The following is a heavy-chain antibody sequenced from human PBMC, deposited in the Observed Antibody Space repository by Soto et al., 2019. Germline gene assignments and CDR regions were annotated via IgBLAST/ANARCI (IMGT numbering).Heavy chain of an antibody. CDR2: MSYDGSKI. J-gene: IGHJ6*02. V-gene: IGHV3-30*18. CDR1: GFAFDTYG. Sequence: GGSLRLSCEASGFAFDTYGMHWIRQGAGQGLEWVATMSYDGSKIYYRGSVRGRFSISRDDSKRTLYLQMNSLRAEDTAVYYCAKDRDPYYYYYLMDVWGQGTTVTVSS. CDR3: AKDRDPYYYYYLMDV.